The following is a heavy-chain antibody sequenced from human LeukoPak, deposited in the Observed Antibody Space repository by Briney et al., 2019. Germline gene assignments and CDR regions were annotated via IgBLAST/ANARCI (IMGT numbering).Heavy chain of an antibody. D-gene: IGHD3-3*01. Sequence: GASVKVSCKASGYTFTGYYMHWVGQAPGQGLEWMGIINPSGGSTSYAQKFQGRVTMTRDTSTSTVYMELSSLRSEDTAVYYCARDMYYESWSGPFDYWGQGTLVTVSS. CDR1: GYTFTGYY. V-gene: IGHV1-46*03. CDR3: ARDMYYESWSGPFDY. J-gene: IGHJ4*02. CDR2: INPSGGST.